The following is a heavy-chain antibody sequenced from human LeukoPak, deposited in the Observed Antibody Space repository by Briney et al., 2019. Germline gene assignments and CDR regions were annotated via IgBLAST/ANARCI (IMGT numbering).Heavy chain of an antibody. CDR2: ISSSSSYI. D-gene: IGHD2-2*01. Sequence: PGGSLRLSCAASGFTVSSNYMNWVRQAPGKGLEWVSSISSSSSYIYYADSVKGRFTISRDNAKNSLYLQMNSLRAEDTAVYYCARALSQGAGAAVPSAPIDYWGQGTLVTVSS. V-gene: IGHV3-21*01. CDR1: GFTVSSNY. CDR3: ARALSQGAGAAVPSAPIDY. J-gene: IGHJ4*02.